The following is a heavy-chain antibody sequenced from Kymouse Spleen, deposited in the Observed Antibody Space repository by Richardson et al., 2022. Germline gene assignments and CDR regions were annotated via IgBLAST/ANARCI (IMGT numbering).Heavy chain of an antibody. J-gene: IGHJ6*02. Sequence: QVQLVESGGGVVQPGRSLRLSCAASGFTFSSYGMHWVRQAPGKGLEWVAVIWYDGSNKYYADSVKGRFTISRDNSKNTLYLQMNSLRAEDTAVYYCARDRLRYGYYYYYGMDVWGQGTTVTVSS. V-gene: IGHV3-33*01. CDR1: GFTFSSYG. CDR2: IWYDGSNK. CDR3: ARDRLRYGYYYYYGMDV. D-gene: IGHD3-9*01.